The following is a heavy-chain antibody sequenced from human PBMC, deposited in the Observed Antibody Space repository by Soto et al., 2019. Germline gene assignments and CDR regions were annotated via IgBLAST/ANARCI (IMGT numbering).Heavy chain of an antibody. CDR1: CGSISSYY. V-gene: IGHV4-59*01. CDR3: ARDLGAAAALGNSYYYYGMDV. J-gene: IGHJ6*02. Sequence: AATLSLTSTVSCGSISSYYWSWIRLAPGQGLEWVVYIYYSGSTNYNPSLKSRVTISVDTSKNQFSLKLSSVTAADTAVYYCARDLGAAAALGNSYYYYGMDVWGQGTTVTV. D-gene: IGHD6-13*01. CDR2: IYYSGST.